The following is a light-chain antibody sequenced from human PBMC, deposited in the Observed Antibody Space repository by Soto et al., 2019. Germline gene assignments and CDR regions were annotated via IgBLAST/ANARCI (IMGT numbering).Light chain of an antibody. J-gene: IGLJ1*01. Sequence: QSVLTQPPSASGSPGQSVTISCTGTSSDVGGYNYVSWYQQHPGRAPKLLIYHVNTRPSGISNRFSGSKSGDTASLTISGLQAEDEAEYSCFSYSTSSSLYVFGSGTKLTVL. V-gene: IGLV2-14*03. CDR3: FSYSTSSSLYV. CDR1: SSDVGGYNY. CDR2: HVN.